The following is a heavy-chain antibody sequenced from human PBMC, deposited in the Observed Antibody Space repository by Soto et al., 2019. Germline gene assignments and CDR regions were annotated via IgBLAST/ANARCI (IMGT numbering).Heavy chain of an antibody. D-gene: IGHD2-21*02. CDR1: GFTLSSYG. CDR3: ARDGGAYCGGDCYPRAFDI. V-gene: IGHV3-33*01. J-gene: IGHJ3*02. CDR2: IWYDGSNK. Sequence: PGGSLRLSCAASGFTLSSYGMHWVRQAPGKGLEWVAVIWYDGSNKYYADSVKGRFTISRDNSKNTLYLQMNSLRAEDTAVYYCARDGGAYCGGDCYPRAFDIWGQGTMVTVSS.